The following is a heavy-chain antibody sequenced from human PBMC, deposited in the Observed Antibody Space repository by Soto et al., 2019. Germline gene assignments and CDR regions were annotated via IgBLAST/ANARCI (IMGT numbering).Heavy chain of an antibody. CDR3: AREQRQQHVFDF. Sequence: GXSVKVSCKTSVYSFIKYGITWVRQAPGQGLEWMGWIITYTGATNYAQRLQDRVTLTTDASTSSAYLELRGLTSEYTAVYYCAREQRQQHVFDFWGQGTLVTVSS. D-gene: IGHD1-1*01. J-gene: IGHJ4*02. CDR1: VYSFIKYG. V-gene: IGHV1-18*01. CDR2: IITYTGAT.